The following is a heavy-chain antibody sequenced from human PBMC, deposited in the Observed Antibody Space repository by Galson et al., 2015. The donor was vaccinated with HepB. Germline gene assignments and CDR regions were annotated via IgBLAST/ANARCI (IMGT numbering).Heavy chain of an antibody. D-gene: IGHD2-15*01. Sequence: SLRLSCAASGFTFSSYAMSWVRQAPGRGLEWVSVIYNGDSTIYADSVMGRFTISRDNSKNTIYLQMNSLRSEDTAVYYCVAGPSPHCSGGSCYSPHAFDIWGQGTMVTVSS. J-gene: IGHJ3*02. CDR2: IYNGDST. CDR3: VAGPSPHCSGGSCYSPHAFDI. CDR1: GFTFSSYA. V-gene: IGHV3-53*01.